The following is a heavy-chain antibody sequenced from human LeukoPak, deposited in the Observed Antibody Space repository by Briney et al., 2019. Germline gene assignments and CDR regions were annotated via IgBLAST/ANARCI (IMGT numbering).Heavy chain of an antibody. CDR2: IYYSGST. Sequence: SETLSLTCTVSGGSISSHYWNWIRQPPGKGLEWIGYIYYSGSTNYNPSLKSRVTISVDTSKNQFSLKLSSVTAADTAVYYCARHSPVEPFDIWGQGTMVTVSS. J-gene: IGHJ3*02. CDR3: ARHSPVEPFDI. CDR1: GGSISSHY. V-gene: IGHV4-59*08. D-gene: IGHD5-24*01.